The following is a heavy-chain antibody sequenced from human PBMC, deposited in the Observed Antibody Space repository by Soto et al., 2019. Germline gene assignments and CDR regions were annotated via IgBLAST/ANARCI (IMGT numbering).Heavy chain of an antibody. Sequence: PSQTLSLTCAISGEGVSSNSAGWNWIRQSPSRGLEWLGRTYYRSSWYSDYSASVKGRITINPDTSKNQFSLQLNSVTPEDTAVYYCARDNTNWYFDYWGRGTLVTGSS. CDR2: TYYRSSWYS. J-gene: IGHJ4*02. V-gene: IGHV6-1*01. CDR1: GEGVSSNSAG. CDR3: ARDNTNWYFDY. D-gene: IGHD1-1*01.